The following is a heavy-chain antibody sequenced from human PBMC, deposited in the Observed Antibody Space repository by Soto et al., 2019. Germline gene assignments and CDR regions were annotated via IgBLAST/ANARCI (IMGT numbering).Heavy chain of an antibody. CDR2: IYHGGST. CDR3: ARVRGGLDV. Sequence: SETLSLTCAVSGYSISSGYYWGWLRQPPGKGLEWIGSIYHGGSTNYNPSLKSRVTISVDTFKNQFSLSLSSVTAADTAVYYCARVRGGLDVWGQGTTVTVSS. V-gene: IGHV4-38-2*01. J-gene: IGHJ6*02. CDR1: GYSISSGYY.